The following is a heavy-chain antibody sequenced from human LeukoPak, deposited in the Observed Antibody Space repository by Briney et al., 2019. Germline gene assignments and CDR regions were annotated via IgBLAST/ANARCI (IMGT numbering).Heavy chain of an antibody. J-gene: IGHJ4*02. CDR3: AREDDWNYEDY. V-gene: IGHV3-48*01. D-gene: IGHD1-7*01. CDR1: GFIFSNYG. Sequence: GGSLRLSCAASGFIFSNYGMNWVRQAPGKGLEWISYISGSSSTITYADSVKGRFTISRDNAKNSLYLQMNSLRAEDTAVYYCAREDDWNYEDYWGQGTLVTVSS. CDR2: ISGSSSTI.